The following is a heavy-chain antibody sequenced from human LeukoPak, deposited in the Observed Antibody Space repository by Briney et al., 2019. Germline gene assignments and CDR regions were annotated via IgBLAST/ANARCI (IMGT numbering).Heavy chain of an antibody. D-gene: IGHD1-26*01. CDR2: VFYSGDT. CDR1: GDSISSGDYY. J-gene: IGHJ3*02. CDR3: ARLGGSPPLSAFDI. Sequence: PSETLSLTCTVSGDSISSGDYYWSWIRQSPGKGLEWVAYVFYSGDTNYNPSLKSRVTISLDTSKNQVSLKLSSVTAADTAVYYCARLGGSPPLSAFDIWGQGTMVTVSS. V-gene: IGHV4-61*08.